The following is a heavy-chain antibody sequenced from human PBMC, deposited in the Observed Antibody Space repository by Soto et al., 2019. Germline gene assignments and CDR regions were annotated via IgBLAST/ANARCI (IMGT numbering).Heavy chain of an antibody. CDR3: AKYRRTEAEGFTLDY. CDR1: GDSINHYY. Sequence: SETLSLTCTVSGDSINHYYWSWIRQPPGKRPEWIGYIYYTGSTTYNPSLESRVTMSVDTSRNQFSLKLSSVNAADTVVYYCAKYRRTEAEGFTLDYWGRGTLVTVSS. CDR2: IYYTGST. J-gene: IGHJ4*02. V-gene: IGHV4-59*01. D-gene: IGHD6-13*01.